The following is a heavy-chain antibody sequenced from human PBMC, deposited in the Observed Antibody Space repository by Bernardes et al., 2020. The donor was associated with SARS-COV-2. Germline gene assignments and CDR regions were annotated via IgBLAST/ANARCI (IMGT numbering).Heavy chain of an antibody. CDR1: GASISSYY. V-gene: IGHV4-59*01. CDR2: IYYSGST. Sequence: SETLSLTCTVSGASISSYYWSWIRQPPGKGLEWIGYIYYSGSTNYNPSLKSRVTISVDTSKSQFSLKLSSVTAADTAVYYCASQSGSRHFWGQGTLVTVSS. CDR3: ASQSGSRHF. J-gene: IGHJ4*02. D-gene: IGHD6-25*01.